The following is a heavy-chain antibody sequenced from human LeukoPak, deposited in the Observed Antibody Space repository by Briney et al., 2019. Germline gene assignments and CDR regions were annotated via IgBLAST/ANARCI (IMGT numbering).Heavy chain of an antibody. CDR2: ISGSGGST. Sequence: PGGSLRLSCAASGFTFSSYAMSWVRQAPGKGLEWVSAISGSGGSTYYADSVKGRFTISRDNSKSTLYLQMNSLRAEDTAVYYCAKDPWLRYYGSSGSVDYWGQGALVTVSS. J-gene: IGHJ4*02. CDR1: GFTFSSYA. D-gene: IGHD3-22*01. V-gene: IGHV3-23*01. CDR3: AKDPWLRYYGSSGSVDY.